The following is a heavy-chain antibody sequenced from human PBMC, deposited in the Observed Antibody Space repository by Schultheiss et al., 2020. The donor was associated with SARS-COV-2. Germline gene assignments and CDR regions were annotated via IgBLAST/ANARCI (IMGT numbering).Heavy chain of an antibody. Sequence: SETLSLTCTVSGGSISSSSYYWGWIRQPPGKGLEWIGEINHSGSTNYNPSLKSRVTISVDTSKNQFSLKLSSVTAADTAVYYCARPSQPFAEGLYFDPWGRGTLVTVSS. D-gene: IGHD2-2*01. CDR3: ARPSQPFAEGLYFDP. V-gene: IGHV4-39*07. J-gene: IGHJ2*01. CDR2: INHSGST. CDR1: GGSISSSSYY.